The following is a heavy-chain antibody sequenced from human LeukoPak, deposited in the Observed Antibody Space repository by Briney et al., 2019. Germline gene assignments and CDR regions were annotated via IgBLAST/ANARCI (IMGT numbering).Heavy chain of an antibody. J-gene: IGHJ5*02. Sequence: SETLSLTCAVYGGSFSGYYWSWIRQPPGKGLEWIGEINHSGSTNYNPSLKSRVTISVDTSKNQFSLKLSSVTAADTAVYYCARDIWFGELRYNWFDPWGQGTLVTVSS. CDR1: GGSFSGYY. D-gene: IGHD3-10*01. CDR2: INHSGST. V-gene: IGHV4-34*01. CDR3: ARDIWFGELRYNWFDP.